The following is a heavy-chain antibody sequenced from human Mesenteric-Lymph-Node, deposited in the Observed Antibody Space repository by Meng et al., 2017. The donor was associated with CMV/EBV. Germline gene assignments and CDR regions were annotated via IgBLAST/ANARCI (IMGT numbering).Heavy chain of an antibody. CDR3: ARDRGQWRDGMDV. Sequence: GSLRLSCAVYGASFSDDYWSWVRQPPGKGLDYIGEVDHSGSTVYNPSLKSRVTISVDESKSQVSLRLSSVTAADTGVYFCARDRGQWRDGMDVWGQGTTVTVSS. D-gene: IGHD6-19*01. V-gene: IGHV4-34*01. J-gene: IGHJ6*02. CDR2: VDHSGST. CDR1: GASFSDDY.